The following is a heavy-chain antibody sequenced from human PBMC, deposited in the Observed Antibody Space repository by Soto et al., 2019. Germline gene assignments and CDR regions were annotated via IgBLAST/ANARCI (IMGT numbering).Heavy chain of an antibody. Sequence: SETLSLTCTVSGGSISSSSYYWGWIRQPPGKGLEWIGSISYGGSTYYNPSLKSRVTISADTSKNQFSLKLSSVTAADTAVYYCARHPGRGDYDYWGQGTLVTVSS. CDR1: GGSISSSSYY. J-gene: IGHJ4*02. CDR3: ARHPGRGDYDY. V-gene: IGHV4-39*01. CDR2: ISYGGST. D-gene: IGHD1-1*01.